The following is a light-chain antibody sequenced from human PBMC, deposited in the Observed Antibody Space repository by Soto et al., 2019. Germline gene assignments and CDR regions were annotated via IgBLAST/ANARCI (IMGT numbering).Light chain of an antibody. CDR2: AAS. J-gene: IGKJ1*01. CDR3: QQSYSMHRT. CDR1: QSISSY. V-gene: IGKV1-39*01. Sequence: DIQMTPSPSSLSASVGDRVTITCRASQSISSYLNWYQQKPGKAPKVLIYAASSLQRGVPSRFSGSGSGTDFALTINGLQPEDFATYYCQQSYSMHRTFGQGTKVEIK.